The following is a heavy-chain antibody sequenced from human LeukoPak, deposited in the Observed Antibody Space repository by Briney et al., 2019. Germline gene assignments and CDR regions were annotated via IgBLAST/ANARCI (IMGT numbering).Heavy chain of an antibody. V-gene: IGHV4-4*07. J-gene: IGHJ4*02. CDR2: IYTSGST. CDR1: GGSISSYY. D-gene: IGHD4-11*01. Sequence: SETLSLTCTVSGGSISSYYWSWIRQPAGKGLEWIGRIYTSGSTNYNPSLKSRVTISVDTSKNQFSLKLSSVTAADTAVYYCARGMDDYIPHDYWGQGTLVTVSS. CDR3: ARGMDDYIPHDY.